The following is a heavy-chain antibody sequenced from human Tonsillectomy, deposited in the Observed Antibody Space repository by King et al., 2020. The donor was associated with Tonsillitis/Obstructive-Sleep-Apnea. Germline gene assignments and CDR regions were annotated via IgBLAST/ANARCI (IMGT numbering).Heavy chain of an antibody. D-gene: IGHD3/OR15-3a*01. CDR1: GGTFSTYA. V-gene: IGHV1-69*09. J-gene: IGHJ6*03. Sequence: QLVQSGAEVKKPGSSVKVSCKASGGTFSTYAINWVRQAPGQGLEWMGRIIPILDITNYAQKFQGRATITADKSTTTAYMELSSLRSEDTAVYYCGLDTPYYYMDVWGKGTTVTVSS. CDR3: GLDTPYYYMDV. CDR2: IIPILDIT.